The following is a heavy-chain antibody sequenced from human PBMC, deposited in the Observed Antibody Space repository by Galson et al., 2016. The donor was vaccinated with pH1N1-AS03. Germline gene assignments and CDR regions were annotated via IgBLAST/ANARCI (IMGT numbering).Heavy chain of an antibody. CDR2: IHPIFGTP. CDR3: ARDRHYDTSGRFYYESEH. Sequence: SVKVSCKASGGTFSNYAISWMRQAPGQGLEWMGGIHPIFGTPSYAQKFRGRLTITADHSTSAVYMELTSLTSEDTAIYYCARDRHYDTSGRFYYESEHWGQGTLVIVSS. J-gene: IGHJ4*02. CDR1: GGTFSNYA. D-gene: IGHD3-22*01. V-gene: IGHV1-69*13.